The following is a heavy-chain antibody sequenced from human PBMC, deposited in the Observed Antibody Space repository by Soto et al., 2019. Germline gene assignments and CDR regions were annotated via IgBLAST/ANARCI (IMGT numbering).Heavy chain of an antibody. CDR2: IYTDGSRA. V-gene: IGHV3-74*01. Sequence: EVPLVESGGGLVQPGGSLRLSCAASGFIFSSYWMHWVRQAPGKGLVWVSRIYTDGSRADYADSVKGRFNISRDNAKNTVYLQVNSLGAEDTAVYYCARGARNYYYFDYWGQGTLVTVSS. CDR3: ARGARNYYYFDY. CDR1: GFIFSSYW. D-gene: IGHD1-7*01. J-gene: IGHJ4*02.